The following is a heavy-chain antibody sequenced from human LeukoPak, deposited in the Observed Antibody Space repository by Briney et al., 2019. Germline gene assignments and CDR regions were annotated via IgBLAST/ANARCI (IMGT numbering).Heavy chain of an antibody. CDR1: GFLFTDYG. J-gene: IGHJ4*02. CDR2: IWSDATNM. V-gene: IGHV3-33*06. CDR3: AKDAQRGFDYSNSFQY. D-gene: IGHD4-11*01. Sequence: GGSLRLSCVASGFLFTDYGFHWVRHPPGKGLEWVAAIWSDATNMYYGNSVKGRFFIQRDDFQNTVYLEMSSLRAEDTAVYYCAKDAQRGFDYSNSFQYWGQGSLVSVSS.